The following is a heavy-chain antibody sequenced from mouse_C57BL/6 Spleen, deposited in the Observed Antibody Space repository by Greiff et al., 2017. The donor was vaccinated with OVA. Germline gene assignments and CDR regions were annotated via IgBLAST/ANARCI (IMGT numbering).Heavy chain of an antibody. CDR1: GFTFTDYY. CDR2: IRNKANGYTT. Sequence: EVKLMESGGGLVQPGGSLSLSCAASGFTFTDYYMSWVRQPPGKALEWLGFIRNKANGYTTEYSASVKGRFTISRDNSQSILYLQMNALRAEDSATYYCARYIRDGNYFDYWGQGTTLTVSS. J-gene: IGHJ2*01. V-gene: IGHV7-3*01. CDR3: ARYIRDGNYFDY. D-gene: IGHD2-1*01.